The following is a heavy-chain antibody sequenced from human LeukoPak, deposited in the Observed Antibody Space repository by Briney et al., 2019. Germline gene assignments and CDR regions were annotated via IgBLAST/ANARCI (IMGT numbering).Heavy chain of an antibody. CDR1: GYTFTGYY. J-gene: IGHJ4*02. CDR3: ARQPSRNLRLLNY. D-gene: IGHD5-12*01. CDR2: VNPNSGGT. V-gene: IGHV1-2*02. Sequence: VASVKVSCKASGYTFTGYYMHWVRQAPGQGVEWMGWVNPNSGGTNYAQEFQGRVTMTSDTSISTAYMELSRLRSDDTAVYYCARQPSRNLRLLNYWGQGTLVTVSS.